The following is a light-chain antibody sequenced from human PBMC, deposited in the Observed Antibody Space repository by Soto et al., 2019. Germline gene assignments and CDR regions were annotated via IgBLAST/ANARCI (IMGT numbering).Light chain of an antibody. CDR3: QQSYSSWT. CDR1: QGVNNY. J-gene: IGKJ1*01. Sequence: DIQMTQSPSSLSASVGDRVTIACRASQGVNNYLNWYQQKPGEAPKLLIYGASILQTGVPSRFSGSGSGTDFTLTISSLQPEDSATYYCQQSYSSWTFGQGTKVEIK. V-gene: IGKV1-39*01. CDR2: GAS.